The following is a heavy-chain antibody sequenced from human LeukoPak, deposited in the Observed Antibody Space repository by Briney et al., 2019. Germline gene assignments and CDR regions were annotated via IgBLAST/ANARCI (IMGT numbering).Heavy chain of an antibody. CDR2: TYSSGST. CDR3: ARISCSGGSCYLDY. Sequence: SETLSLTCTVSGDSISRYYWSWIRQPAGKGLEWTGRTYSSGSTNYNPSLRSRVTMSVDTSKNQFSLKLSSVTAADTAVYCCARISCSGGSCYLDYWGQGTLVTVSS. J-gene: IGHJ4*02. CDR1: GDSISRYY. D-gene: IGHD2-15*01. V-gene: IGHV4-4*07.